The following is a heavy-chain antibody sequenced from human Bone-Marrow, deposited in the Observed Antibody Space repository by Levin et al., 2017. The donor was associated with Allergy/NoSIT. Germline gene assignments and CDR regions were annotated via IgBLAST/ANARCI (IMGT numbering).Heavy chain of an antibody. Sequence: GGSLRLSCAASGFTFSSYSMNWVRQAPGKGLEWVSSISSSSSYIYYADSVKGRFTISRDNAKNSLYLQMNSLRAEDTAVYYCARGAWFGYKDDYYMDVWGKGTTVTVAS. V-gene: IGHV3-21*01. CDR3: ARGAWFGYKDDYYMDV. CDR1: GFTFSSYS. CDR2: ISSSSSYI. J-gene: IGHJ6*03. D-gene: IGHD3-10*01.